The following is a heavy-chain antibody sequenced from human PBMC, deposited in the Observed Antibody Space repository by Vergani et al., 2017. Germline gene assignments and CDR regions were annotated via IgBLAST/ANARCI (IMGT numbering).Heavy chain of an antibody. J-gene: IGHJ4*02. CDR2: IFRSGTT. CDR1: GDSLSSSDHY. V-gene: IGHV4-31*03. Sequence: QVQLQESGPGLVKPSQTLSLTCTVSGDSLSSSDHYWSWIRQRSDKGLEWVGHIFRSGTTYCNPSLKSRLIMSVDTSKNQYSLKLTSVTAADTAMYYGARENVVIARIFDFWGQGTLVTVSS. CDR3: ARENVVIARIFDF. D-gene: IGHD3-22*01.